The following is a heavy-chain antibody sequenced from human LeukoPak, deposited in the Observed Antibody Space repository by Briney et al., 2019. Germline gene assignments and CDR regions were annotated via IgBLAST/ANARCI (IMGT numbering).Heavy chain of an antibody. D-gene: IGHD3-22*01. Sequence: SSETLSLTCTVSGGSISSSSYSWGWIRQPPGKGLEWIGSIYYSGSTNYNPSLKSRVTISVDTSKNQFSLKLSSVTAADTAVYYCARESYYYDSSGYYYDAFDIWGQGTMVTVSS. CDR1: GGSISSSSYS. V-gene: IGHV4-39*07. J-gene: IGHJ3*02. CDR3: ARESYYYDSSGYYYDAFDI. CDR2: IYYSGST.